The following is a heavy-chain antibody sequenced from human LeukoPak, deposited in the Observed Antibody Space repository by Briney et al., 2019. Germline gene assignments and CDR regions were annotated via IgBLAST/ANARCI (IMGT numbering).Heavy chain of an antibody. Sequence: ASVKVSCKASGYTFTGYYMHWVRQAPGQGLEWMGWINPNSGGTNYAQKFQGRVTMTRDTSISTAYMELSRLRSDDTAVYYCARLLAADPLGTDIDYWGQGTLVTVSS. D-gene: IGHD6-13*01. J-gene: IGHJ4*02. V-gene: IGHV1-2*02. CDR2: INPNSGGT. CDR1: GYTFTGYY. CDR3: ARLLAADPLGTDIDY.